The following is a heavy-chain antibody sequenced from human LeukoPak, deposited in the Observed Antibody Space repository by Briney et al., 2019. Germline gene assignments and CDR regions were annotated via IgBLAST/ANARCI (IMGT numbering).Heavy chain of an antibody. V-gene: IGHV4-38-2*02. J-gene: IGHJ5*02. CDR2: IYHSGSA. CDR1: GYSISNDYY. D-gene: IGHD6-13*01. CDR3: ARDGEVLSSSWFWFDP. Sequence: SETLSLTCTVSGYSISNDYYWGWIRQPPGKGLEWIGNIYHSGSAYYNPSLKSRVTISVDTSKNQFSLKLSSVTAADTAVYYCARDGEVLSSSWFWFDPWGQGTLVTVSS.